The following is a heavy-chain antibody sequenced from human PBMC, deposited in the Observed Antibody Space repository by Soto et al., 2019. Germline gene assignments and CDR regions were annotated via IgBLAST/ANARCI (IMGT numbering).Heavy chain of an antibody. CDR1: GFTFSSYG. J-gene: IGHJ6*02. D-gene: IGHD6-13*01. Sequence: QVQLVESGGGVVQPGRSLRLSCAASGFTFSSYGMHWVRQAPGKGLEWVAVISYDGSNNYYADSVKGRFTISRDNSKHSLYLPMNSLSAEDTAVYYWAKDSGTAGMDVWGQGTTVTVSS. CDR3: AKDSGTAGMDV. CDR2: ISYDGSNN. V-gene: IGHV3-30*18.